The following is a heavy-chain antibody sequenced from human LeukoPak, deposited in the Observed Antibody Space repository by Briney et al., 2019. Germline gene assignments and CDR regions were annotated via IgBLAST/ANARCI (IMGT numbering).Heavy chain of an antibody. CDR2: IYYSGST. D-gene: IGHD1-26*01. CDR1: GGSISSYY. J-gene: IGHJ6*03. V-gene: IGHV4-59*08. CDR3: ARQELELLDYYYMDV. Sequence: SETLSLTCTVSGGSISSYYWSWIRQPPGKGLEWIGYIYYSGSTNYNPSLKSRVTISVDTSKNQFSLKLSSVTAADTAVYYCARQELELLDYYYMDVWGKGTTVTVSS.